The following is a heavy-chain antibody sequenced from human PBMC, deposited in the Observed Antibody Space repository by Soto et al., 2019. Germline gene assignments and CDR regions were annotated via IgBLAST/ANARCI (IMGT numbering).Heavy chain of an antibody. J-gene: IGHJ4*02. Sequence: QDQLAQSGAEVKKPGASVKVSCKSSGYTISSYGISWVRQAPGQGLEWMGWISPYNGNTNYTQKVQGRVTKTADTSTSTGYMELRSLRSDDTAFYYRARRRAGGYFDYWGQGTLVTVSS. CDR3: ARRRAGGYFDY. D-gene: IGHD3-10*01. CDR1: GYTISSYG. CDR2: ISPYNGNT. V-gene: IGHV1-18*01.